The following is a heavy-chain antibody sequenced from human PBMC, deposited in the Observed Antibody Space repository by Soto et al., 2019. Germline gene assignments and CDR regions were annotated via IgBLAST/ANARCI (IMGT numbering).Heavy chain of an antibody. CDR2: IIPILTTP. CDR3: ATSVGIAPTGEDGMDV. J-gene: IGHJ6*02. Sequence: QVQLVQSGAEVKKTGSSVKVSCKASGGTFSIYGFSWVRQAPGQGPEWIGGIIPILTTPNYAQKFHGRGTIVADESTTTVYMGLSSLKSEDTAVYYCATSVGIAPTGEDGMDVWGQGTSVTVSS. D-gene: IGHD2-8*02. V-gene: IGHV1-69*01. CDR1: GGTFSIYG.